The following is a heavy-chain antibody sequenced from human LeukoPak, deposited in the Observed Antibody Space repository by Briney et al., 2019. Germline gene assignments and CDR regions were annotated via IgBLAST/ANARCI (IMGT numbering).Heavy chain of an antibody. J-gene: IGHJ6*02. V-gene: IGHV3-23*01. Sequence: GGSLRLSCAASGFTFSSYAMSWVRQAPGKGLEWVSAISGSGGSTYYADSVKGRFTISRDNSKNTLYLQMNSLRAEDTAVYYCAGVGSDLWSGYYIYYYYYGMDVWGQGTTVTVSS. CDR3: AGVGSDLWSGYYIYYYYYGMDV. CDR2: ISGSGGST. D-gene: IGHD3-3*01. CDR1: GFTFSSYA.